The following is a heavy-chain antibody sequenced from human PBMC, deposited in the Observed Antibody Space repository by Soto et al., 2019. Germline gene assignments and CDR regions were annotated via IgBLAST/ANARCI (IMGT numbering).Heavy chain of an antibody. V-gene: IGHV4-30-4*01. J-gene: IGHJ4*02. CDR2: IYHSGAT. CDR3: ARSLNEYSNPFTY. CDR1: GASISSGDYY. Sequence: SETLSLTCTVSGASISSGDYYWNWIRQPPGKGLEWIGYIYHSGATFYNPSLKSRVTISLDTSKNLFSLNLSSVTAADTAVYYCARSLNEYSNPFTYWGQGTLVTVSS. D-gene: IGHD4-4*01.